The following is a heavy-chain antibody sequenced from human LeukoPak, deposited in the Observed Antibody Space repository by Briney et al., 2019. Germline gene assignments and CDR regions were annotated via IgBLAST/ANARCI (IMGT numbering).Heavy chain of an antibody. CDR1: GFTFSSYS. J-gene: IGHJ1*01. V-gene: IGHV3-48*04. CDR2: ISSSSSTI. D-gene: IGHD2-21*02. Sequence: GGSLRLSCAASGFTFSSYSMNWVRQAPGKGPEWVSYISSSSSTIYYADSVKGRFTISRDNAKNSLYLQMNSLRAEDTAVYYCARSGGDVPSEFQHWGQGTLVTVSS. CDR3: ARSGGDVPSEFQH.